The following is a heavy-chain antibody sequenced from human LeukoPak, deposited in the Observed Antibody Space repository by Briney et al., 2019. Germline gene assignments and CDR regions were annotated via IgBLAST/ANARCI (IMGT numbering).Heavy chain of an antibody. CDR3: AKDTYSSSWLPYAFDI. V-gene: IGHV3-9*01. CDR2: ISWNSGSI. J-gene: IGHJ3*02. D-gene: IGHD6-13*01. Sequence: SLRLSCAASGFTFDDYAMHWVRQAPGKGLEWVSGISWNSGSIGYADSVKGRFTISRDNAKNSLYLQMNSLRAEDTALYYCAKDTYSSSWLPYAFDIWGQGTMVTVSS. CDR1: GFTFDDYA.